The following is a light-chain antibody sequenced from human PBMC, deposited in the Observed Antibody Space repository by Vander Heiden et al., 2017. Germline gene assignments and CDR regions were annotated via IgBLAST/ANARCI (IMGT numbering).Light chain of an antibody. CDR1: QGISSY. CDR3: QQLNNYSWT. J-gene: IGKJ1*01. CDR2: AAS. Sequence: DIQFTQSPSFLSACVRDRVTITCRASQGISSYLAWYQQKPGKAPKLLIYAASTLQSGVPSRFSGSGSGTEFTLTINSLQPEDFATYYCQQLNNYSWTFGQGTKVEIK. V-gene: IGKV1-9*01.